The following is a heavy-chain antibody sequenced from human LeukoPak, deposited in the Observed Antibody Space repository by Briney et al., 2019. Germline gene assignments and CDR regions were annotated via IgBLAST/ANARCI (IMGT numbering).Heavy chain of an antibody. V-gene: IGHV1-2*02. D-gene: IGHD3-22*01. Sequence: ASVKVSCKASGYTFTGYYMHWVRQAPGQGLEWMGWINPNSGGTNYAQKFQGRVTMTRVTSISTAYMELSRLRSDDTAVYYCAREGVGTMIVVAYWGQGTLVTVSS. CDR2: INPNSGGT. CDR1: GYTFTGYY. J-gene: IGHJ4*02. CDR3: AREGVGTMIVVAY.